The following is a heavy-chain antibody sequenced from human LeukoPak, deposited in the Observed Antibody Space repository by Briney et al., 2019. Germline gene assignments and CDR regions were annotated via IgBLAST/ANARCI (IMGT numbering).Heavy chain of an antibody. J-gene: IGHJ4*02. D-gene: IGHD3-22*01. CDR1: GGSISSGSYY. CDR2: IYTSGST. CDR3: ARDRKYYYDSSGYYNYYFDY. Sequence: SETLSLTCTVSGGSISSGSYYWSWIRQPAGKGLEWIRRIYTSGSTNYNPSLKSRVTISVDTSKNQFSLKLSSVTAADTAVYYCARDRKYYYDSSGYYNYYFDYWGQGTLVTVSS. V-gene: IGHV4-61*02.